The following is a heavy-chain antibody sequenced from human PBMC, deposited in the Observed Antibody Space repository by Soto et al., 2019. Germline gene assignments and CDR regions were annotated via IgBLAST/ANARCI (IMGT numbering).Heavy chain of an antibody. CDR3: ARMLIAAAQKGGIDY. D-gene: IGHD6-13*01. CDR2: IYYSGST. CDR1: GGSISSGGYY. J-gene: IGHJ4*02. Sequence: TLSLTCTVSGGSISSGGYYWSWIRQHPGKGLEWIGYIYYSGSTYYNPSLKSRVTISVDTSKNQFSLKLSSVTAADTAVYYCARMLIAAAQKGGIDYWRQGTLVTVSS. V-gene: IGHV4-31*02.